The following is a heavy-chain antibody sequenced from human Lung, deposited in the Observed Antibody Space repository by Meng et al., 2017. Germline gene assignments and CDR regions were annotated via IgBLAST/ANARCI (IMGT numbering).Heavy chain of an antibody. Sequence: QVQLQESGPGLVKPSQTLSLTCTVSGVSFSSGGDYWGWIRQHPGRGMEWIGYIYYSGSTFYNPAFKSRVTILVDTSKNQFSLNLNSVSAADTAVYYCVRERNRLLDPWGQGTLVTVSS. J-gene: IGHJ5*02. CDR1: GVSFSSGGDY. D-gene: IGHD3-3*01. V-gene: IGHV4-31*03. CDR2: IYYSGST. CDR3: VRERNRLLDP.